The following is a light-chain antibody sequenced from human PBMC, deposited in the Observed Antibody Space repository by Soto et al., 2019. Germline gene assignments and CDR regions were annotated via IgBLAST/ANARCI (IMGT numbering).Light chain of an antibody. Sequence: DIQLTQSPASLSAAVGDRVTISCRASQDIRNYLAWYQQRPGTVPKLLIYGASTLQSGVPSRFSGSGSGTEFTLTISSLQPEDVATYYCQKYHSSPLTFGGGTKVGIK. CDR1: QDIRNY. V-gene: IGKV1-27*01. J-gene: IGKJ4*01. CDR2: GAS. CDR3: QKYHSSPLT.